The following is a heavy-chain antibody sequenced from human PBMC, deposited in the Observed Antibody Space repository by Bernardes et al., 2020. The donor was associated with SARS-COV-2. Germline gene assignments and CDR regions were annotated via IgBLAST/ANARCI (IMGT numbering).Heavy chain of an antibody. CDR2: IWYDGSNK. J-gene: IGHJ4*02. D-gene: IGHD6-19*01. Sequence: GGSLRLSRAASGFTFSSYGMHWVRQAPGKGLEWVAVIWYDGSNKYYADSVKGRFTISRDNSKNTLYLQMNSLRAEDTAVYYCARDEAIAVAGTRYYFDYWGQGTLVTVSS. CDR1: GFTFSSYG. CDR3: ARDEAIAVAGTRYYFDY. V-gene: IGHV3-33*01.